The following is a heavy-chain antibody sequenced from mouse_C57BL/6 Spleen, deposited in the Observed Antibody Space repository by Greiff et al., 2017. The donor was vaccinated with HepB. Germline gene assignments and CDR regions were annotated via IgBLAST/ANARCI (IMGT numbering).Heavy chain of an antibody. V-gene: IGHV5-4*01. CDR2: ISDGGSYT. J-gene: IGHJ1*03. D-gene: IGHD2-1*01. Sequence: EVQGVESGGGLVKPGGSLKLSCAASGFTFSSYAMSWVRQTPEKRLEWVATISDGGSYTYYPDNVKGRFTISRDNAKNNLYLQMSHLKSEDTAMYYCARDRGYYGNYWYFDVWGTGTTVTVSS. CDR3: ARDRGYYGNYWYFDV. CDR1: GFTFSSYA.